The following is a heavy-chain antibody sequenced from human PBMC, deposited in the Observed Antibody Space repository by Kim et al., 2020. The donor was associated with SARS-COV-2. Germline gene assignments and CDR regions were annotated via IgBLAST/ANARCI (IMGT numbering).Heavy chain of an antibody. D-gene: IGHD3-10*01. Sequence: FQGRVTMTRDTSTSTVYMELSSLRSEDTAVYYCARGSLVRGVIKSAAFEIWGQGTMVTVSS. J-gene: IGHJ3*02. V-gene: IGHV1-46*01. CDR3: ARGSLVRGVIKSAAFEI.